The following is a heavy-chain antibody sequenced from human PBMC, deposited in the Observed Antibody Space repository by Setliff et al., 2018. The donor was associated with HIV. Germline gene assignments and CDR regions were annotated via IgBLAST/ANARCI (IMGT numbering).Heavy chain of an antibody. CDR1: GGSISSHY. V-gene: IGHV4-59*08. CDR2: IYYSGST. D-gene: IGHD3-10*01. Sequence: PSETLSLTCTVSGGSISSHYWSWIRQPPGKGLEWIGSIYYSGSTNYNPSLKSRVTISVDTSKNQFSLKLSSVTAADTAVYYCARLLNYYGNWFDPWGQGTLVTVSS. CDR3: ARLLNYYGNWFDP. J-gene: IGHJ5*02.